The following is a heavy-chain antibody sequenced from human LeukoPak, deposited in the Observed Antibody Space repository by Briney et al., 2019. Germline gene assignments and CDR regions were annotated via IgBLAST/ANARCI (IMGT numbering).Heavy chain of an antibody. CDR3: ARGVCGADCYYNWFDP. CDR1: VGTFSSYA. D-gene: IGHD2-21*02. CDR2: IIPIFGTA. J-gene: IGHJ5*02. V-gene: IGHV1-69*13. Sequence: SVKVSFKASVGTFSSYAISWVRQAPGQGLEWMGGIIPIFGTANYAQKFQGRVTITADESTSTAYMALSSLRSEDTAVYYCARGVCGADCYYNWFDPWGQGTLVTVSS.